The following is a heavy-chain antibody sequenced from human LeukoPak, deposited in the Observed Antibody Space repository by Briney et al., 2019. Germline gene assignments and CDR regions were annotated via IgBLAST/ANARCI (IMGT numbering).Heavy chain of an antibody. CDR1: GFIFSTYG. CDR3: ATDKGSAAFDI. J-gene: IGHJ3*02. D-gene: IGHD3-10*01. CDR2: IWSDGSNK. V-gene: IGHV3-33*01. Sequence: PGGSLRLSCAASGFIFSTYGMHWVRQAPGKGLERVAVIWSDGSNKLYADSVRGRFTISRDNSKNTLYLEMNSLRVEDTAVYYCATDKGSAAFDIWGQGTMVTVSS.